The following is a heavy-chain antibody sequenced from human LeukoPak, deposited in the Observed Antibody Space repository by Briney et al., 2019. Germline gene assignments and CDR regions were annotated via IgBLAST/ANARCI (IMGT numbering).Heavy chain of an antibody. Sequence: GGSLRLSCAASGFTFSSYEMNWVRQAPGKGLERVSYISGSGSAIYYADSVKGRFTISRDNAKNSLYLQMNSLRAEDTAVYYCARDPAWDCSNTACYAGAFDIWGQGTMVTVSS. CDR1: GFTFSSYE. J-gene: IGHJ3*02. CDR2: ISGSGSAI. CDR3: ARDPAWDCSNTACYAGAFDI. V-gene: IGHV3-48*03. D-gene: IGHD2-2*01.